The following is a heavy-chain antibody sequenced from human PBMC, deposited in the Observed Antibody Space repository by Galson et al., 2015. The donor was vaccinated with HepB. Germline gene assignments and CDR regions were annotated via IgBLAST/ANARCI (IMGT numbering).Heavy chain of an antibody. J-gene: IGHJ4*02. V-gene: IGHV3-48*04. CDR3: AYRHGNDSQPLDY. Sequence: SLRLSCAASTFIFSTYTMNWVRQAPGKGLEWVSFISANSDTIYYADSVKGRFTISRDNAKNTLYLQMNSLRAEDTAVYYCAYRHGNDSQPLDYWGQGTLVTVSS. CDR1: TFIFSTYT. D-gene: IGHD5-12*01. CDR2: ISANSDTI.